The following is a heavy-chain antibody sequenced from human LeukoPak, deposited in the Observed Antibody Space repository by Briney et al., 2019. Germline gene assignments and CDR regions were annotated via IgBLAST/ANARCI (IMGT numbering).Heavy chain of an antibody. Sequence: KPSETLSLTCTVSGGSISSSSYYWGWIRQPPGKGLEGIGGIFYSGSTYYNPSLKSRVTISVDTSKNQFSLKLSSVTAADTAVYYSARHLAVAVAVPGYFDYWGQGTLVTVSS. D-gene: IGHD6-19*01. CDR2: IFYSGST. V-gene: IGHV4-39*01. J-gene: IGHJ4*02. CDR1: GGSISSSSYY. CDR3: ARHLAVAVAVPGYFDY.